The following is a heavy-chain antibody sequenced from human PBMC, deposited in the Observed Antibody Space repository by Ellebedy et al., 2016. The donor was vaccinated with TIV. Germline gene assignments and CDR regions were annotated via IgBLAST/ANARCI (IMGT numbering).Heavy chain of an antibody. CDR2: ISWNSDRI. D-gene: IGHD2-8*01. CDR3: AKNIASYDHYGMDV. Sequence: PGGSLRLSCAASGFTLRDYAMHWARQVPGKGLEWVSGISWNSDRIGYAESVKGRFTISRDNAKNSLYLRMISLRAEDTAVYYCAKNIASYDHYGMDVWGLGTTVIVSS. CDR1: GFTLRDYA. J-gene: IGHJ6*02. V-gene: IGHV3-9*01.